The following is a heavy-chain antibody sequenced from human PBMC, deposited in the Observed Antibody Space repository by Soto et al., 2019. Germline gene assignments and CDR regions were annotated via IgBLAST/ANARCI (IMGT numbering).Heavy chain of an antibody. CDR1: GFTFSSYA. CDR2: ISYDGSNK. D-gene: IGHD6-25*01. V-gene: IGHV3-30-3*01. J-gene: IGHJ3*02. Sequence: QVQLVESGGGVVQPGRSLRLSCAASGFTFSSYAMHWVRQAPGKGLEWVAVISYDGSNKYYADSVKGRFTISRDHSKNTLYLQMNSLRAEDTAVYYCARERPLCDAFDIWGQGTMVTVSS. CDR3: ARERPLCDAFDI.